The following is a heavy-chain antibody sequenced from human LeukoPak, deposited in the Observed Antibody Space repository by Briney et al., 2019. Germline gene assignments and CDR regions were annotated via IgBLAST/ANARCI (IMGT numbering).Heavy chain of an antibody. CDR1: GFTFDDYG. CDR3: ARKRGYCSSTSCYKGAFDI. J-gene: IGHJ3*02. Sequence: GSLRLSCAASGFTFDDYGMSWVRQAPGKGLEWVSGINWNGGSTGYADSVKGRFTISRDNAKNSLYLQMNSLRAEDTALYYCARKRGYCSSTSCYKGAFDIWGQGTMVTVSS. CDR2: INWNGGST. D-gene: IGHD2-2*02. V-gene: IGHV3-20*04.